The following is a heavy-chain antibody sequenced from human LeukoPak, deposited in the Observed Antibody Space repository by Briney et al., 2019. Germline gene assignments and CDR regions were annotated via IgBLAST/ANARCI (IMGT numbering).Heavy chain of an antibody. Sequence: PSETLSLTCTVSGGSISSYYWSWIRQPPGKGLEWIGYIYYSGSTNYNPSLKSRVTISVDTSKNQFSLKLSSVTAADTAVYYCARQGYDILTGYDYWGQGNLVTVYS. D-gene: IGHD3-9*01. CDR3: ARQGYDILTGYDY. CDR2: IYYSGST. CDR1: GGSISSYY. J-gene: IGHJ4*02. V-gene: IGHV4-59*01.